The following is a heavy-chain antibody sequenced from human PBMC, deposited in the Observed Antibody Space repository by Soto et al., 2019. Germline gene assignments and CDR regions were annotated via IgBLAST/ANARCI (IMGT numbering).Heavy chain of an antibody. CDR2: ISGSGNKT. V-gene: IGHV3-23*01. J-gene: IGHJ4*02. CDR1: GFSFSPYA. Sequence: GGSLGLSCAASGFSFSPYAMSWVRQAPGKGLEWVSSISGSGNKTYYADSVKGRFTISRDNSKDTLFLQMNGLSAEDTALYYCARGVRLHFDNWGQGTLVTVSS. CDR3: ARGVRLHFDN.